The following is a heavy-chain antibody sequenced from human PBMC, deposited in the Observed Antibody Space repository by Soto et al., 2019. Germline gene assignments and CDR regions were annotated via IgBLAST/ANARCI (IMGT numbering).Heavy chain of an antibody. D-gene: IGHD2-21*01. CDR3: ATSLVFVDHAYMDV. J-gene: IGHJ6*03. CDR2: IIPIQGTA. CDR1: GGSFTSYI. Sequence: QVQLVQTGAEVKKPGSSVKVSCEASGGSFTSYIFTWVRQAPGQGLEWMGRIIPIQGTANYALKFQDRVTITADKSTNTAYMELRSLRTEDTALYYCATSLVFVDHAYMDVWGKGTTVTVSS. V-gene: IGHV1-69*08.